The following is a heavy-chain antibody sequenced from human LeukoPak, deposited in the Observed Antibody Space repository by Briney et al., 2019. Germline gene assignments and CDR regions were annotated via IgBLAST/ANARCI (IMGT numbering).Heavy chain of an antibody. CDR2: ISSSGSTI. D-gene: IGHD6-19*01. CDR3: ARDGYSSGWYYFDY. CDR1: GFTFSSYE. J-gene: IGHJ4*02. Sequence: GGSLRLSCAASGFTFSSYEMNWVRQAPGKGLEWVSYISSSGSTIYYADSVKGRFTTSRDNAKNSLYLQMNSLRAEDTAVYYCARDGYSSGWYYFDYWGQGTLVTVSS. V-gene: IGHV3-48*03.